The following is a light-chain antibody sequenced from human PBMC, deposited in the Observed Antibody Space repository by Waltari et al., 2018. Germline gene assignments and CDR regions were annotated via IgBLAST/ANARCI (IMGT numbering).Light chain of an antibody. Sequence: QSALTQPASVSGPPGQSITISCTGISSDVGRYNLVSWYQQHPGKAPKPIIYEASKRPSGVSSRFSGSKSGNTASLTISGLQAEDEGDYYCCSYTNTHVVFGGGTKLTVL. J-gene: IGLJ2*01. CDR2: EAS. CDR1: SSDVGRYNL. CDR3: CSYTNTHVV. V-gene: IGLV2-14*02.